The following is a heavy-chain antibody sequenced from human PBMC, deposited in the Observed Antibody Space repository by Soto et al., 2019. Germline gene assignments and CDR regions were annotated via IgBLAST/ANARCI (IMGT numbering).Heavy chain of an antibody. CDR1: GFTLKIYA. Sequence: PGWCLRLACAACGFTLKIYALHGVRQAPGKGLEWVSVISFDGDKKYYADSVKGRFTISRDNFKNTLYLQMNNLKIEDAALYFCVRADECGYSYFNYGLDVRGQPPTVTV. CDR2: ISFDGDKK. V-gene: IGHV3-30-3*02. CDR3: VRADECGYSYFNYGLDV. J-gene: IGHJ6*02. D-gene: IGHD5-18*01.